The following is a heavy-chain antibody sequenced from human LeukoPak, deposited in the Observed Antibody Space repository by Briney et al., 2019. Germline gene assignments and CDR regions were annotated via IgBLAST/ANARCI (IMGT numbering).Heavy chain of an antibody. CDR3: ARGRDSSSWFHGAFDI. J-gene: IGHJ3*02. CDR2: ISAYNGNT. CDR1: GYTFTSYG. Sequence: ASVKVSCKASGYTFTSYGISWVRQAPGQGLEWMGWISAYNGNTNYAQKLQGRVTMTTDTSTSTAYMELRSPRSDDTAVYYCARGRDSSSWFHGAFDIWGQGTMVTVSS. V-gene: IGHV1-18*01. D-gene: IGHD6-13*01.